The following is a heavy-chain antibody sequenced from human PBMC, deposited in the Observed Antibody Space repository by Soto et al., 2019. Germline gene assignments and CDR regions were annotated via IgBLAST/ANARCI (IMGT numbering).Heavy chain of an antibody. D-gene: IGHD6-13*01. J-gene: IGHJ6*02. CDR2: INHSGST. CDR3: ARGWVSYYYGMDV. Sequence: SETLSLTCAVYGGSFSGYYWSWIRQPPGKGLEWIGEINHSGSTNYNPSLKSRVTISVDTSKNQFSLKLSSVTAADTAVYYCARGWVSYYYGMDVWGQGTTVTVYS. V-gene: IGHV4-34*01. CDR1: GGSFSGYY.